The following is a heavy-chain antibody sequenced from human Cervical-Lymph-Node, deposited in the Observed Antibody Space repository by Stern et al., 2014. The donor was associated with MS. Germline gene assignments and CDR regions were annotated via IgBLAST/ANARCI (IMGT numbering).Heavy chain of an antibody. Sequence: DQLVESGGGVVQPGRSLRLSCAASGFTFSSYAMHWVRQAPGKGLEWVAVISYDGSNKYYADSVKGRFTISRDNSKNTLYLQMNSLRAEDTAVYYCARDSEYVSGSYFLHYYYGMDVWGQGTTVTVSS. CDR1: GFTFSSYA. CDR2: ISYDGSNK. D-gene: IGHD1-26*01. V-gene: IGHV3-30-3*01. CDR3: ARDSEYVSGSYFLHYYYGMDV. J-gene: IGHJ6*02.